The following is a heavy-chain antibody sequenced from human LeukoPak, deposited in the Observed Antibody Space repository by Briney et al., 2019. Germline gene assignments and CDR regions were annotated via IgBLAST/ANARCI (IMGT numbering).Heavy chain of an antibody. Sequence: ASVKVSCKASGYTFTSYYMHWVRQAPGQGLEWMGIINPSGGSTSYAQKFQGRVTMTRDTSTSTVYMELSSLRSEDTAVYYCASEGVANDCSGGSCYLGYWGQGTLVTVSS. CDR1: GYTFTSYY. CDR2: INPSGGST. CDR3: ASEGVANDCSGGSCYLGY. J-gene: IGHJ4*02. V-gene: IGHV1-46*03. D-gene: IGHD2-15*01.